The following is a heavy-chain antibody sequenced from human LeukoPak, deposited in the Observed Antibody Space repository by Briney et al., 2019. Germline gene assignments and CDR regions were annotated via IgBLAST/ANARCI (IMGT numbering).Heavy chain of an antibody. V-gene: IGHV4-39*01. D-gene: IGHD5-24*01. CDR1: GGSLSSSPFY. CDR3: ASRKRWLPIDY. CDR2: IYYSGST. J-gene: IGHJ4*02. Sequence: PSETLSLTCTVSGGSLSSSPFYWGWIRPAPGKGLDWIGSIYYSGSTYYNSSLSSRVTISLDTSQNQFSLRLTSVTAADTAVYYCASRKRWLPIDYWGQGTLVTVSS.